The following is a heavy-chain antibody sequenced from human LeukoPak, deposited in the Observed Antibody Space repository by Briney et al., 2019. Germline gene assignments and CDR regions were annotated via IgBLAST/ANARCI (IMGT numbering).Heavy chain of an antibody. CDR3: ARDGWCYFDY. CDR2: ICGSSNST. Sequence: PGGSLRLSCAASGFTFSSYAMSWVRQAPGKGLEWVSAICGSSNSTYYADSVKGRFIISRDNSQNTLYLQMNSLRDEDTAVYYCARDGWCYFDYWGQGTLVTVPS. CDR1: GFTFSSYA. D-gene: IGHD6-19*01. V-gene: IGHV3-23*01. J-gene: IGHJ4*02.